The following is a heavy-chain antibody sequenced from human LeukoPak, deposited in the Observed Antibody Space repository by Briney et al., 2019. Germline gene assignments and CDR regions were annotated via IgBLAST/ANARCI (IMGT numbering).Heavy chain of an antibody. J-gene: IGHJ4*02. Sequence: GASVKVSCKASGYTFTGYYMHWVRQAPGQGLEWMGWINPNSGGTNYAQKFQGWVTMTRDTSISTAYMELSRLRSDDTAVYYCARSVVVEQQLVEFFDYWGQGTLVAVSS. CDR2: INPNSGGT. D-gene: IGHD6-13*01. CDR1: GYTFTGYY. V-gene: IGHV1-2*04. CDR3: ARSVVVEQQLVEFFDY.